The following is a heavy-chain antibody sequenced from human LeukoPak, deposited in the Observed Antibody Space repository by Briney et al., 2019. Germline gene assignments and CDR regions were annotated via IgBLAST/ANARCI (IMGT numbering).Heavy chain of an antibody. CDR3: ARGFTVGGYYFDY. Sequence: TFXXXDINWVRQAPGQGLEWMGWMNPNSGNTGYAQKFQGRVTMTRNTSISTAYMELSSLRSEDTAVYYCARGFTVGGYYFDYWGQGTLVTVSS. J-gene: IGHJ4*02. CDR1: TFXXXD. CDR2: MNPNSGNT. D-gene: IGHD1-26*01. V-gene: IGHV1-8*01.